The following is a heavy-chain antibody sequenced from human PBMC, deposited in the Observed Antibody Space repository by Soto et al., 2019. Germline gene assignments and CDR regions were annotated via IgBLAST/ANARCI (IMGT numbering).Heavy chain of an antibody. V-gene: IGHV4-59*08. D-gene: IGHD1-26*01. J-gene: IGHJ6*02. Sequence: SETLSLTCTVSGGSISSYYWSWIRQPPGKGLEWIGYIYYSGSTNYNPSLKSRVTISVDTSKNQFSLKLSSVTAADTAVFYCAREQAKGGYYYYGMDVWGQGTTVTVSS. CDR3: AREQAKGGYYYYGMDV. CDR1: GGSISSYY. CDR2: IYYSGST.